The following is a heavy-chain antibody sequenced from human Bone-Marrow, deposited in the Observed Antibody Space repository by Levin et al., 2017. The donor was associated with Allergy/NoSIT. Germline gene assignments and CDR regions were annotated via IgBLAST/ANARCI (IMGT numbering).Heavy chain of an antibody. Sequence: SETLSLTCSVSGGSTRSPDHYWAWFRQAPGKGLEWIGTIFYSGTDRYNPSLRSRVSISIDTAKNHFSLKLRSATAADTAMYYCARDRAYGDHHFGLDSWGQGTLVTVSS. CDR2: IFYSGTD. J-gene: IGHJ5*01. CDR3: ARDRAYGDHHFGLDS. D-gene: IGHD4-17*01. V-gene: IGHV4-30-4*02. CDR1: GGSTRSPDHY.